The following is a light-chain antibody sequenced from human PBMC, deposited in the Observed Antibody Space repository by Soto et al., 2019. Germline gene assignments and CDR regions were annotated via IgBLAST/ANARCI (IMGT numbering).Light chain of an antibody. CDR2: DVS. Sequence: EIVLTQSPGTLSLSPGERATLSCRASQSVSSTYLAWYQQKPGQAPRLLISDVSSRATGIPDRFSGSGSGTDFTLTISRLEPEDFAVYYCQQYNNWPTWTFGQGTKVDIK. J-gene: IGKJ1*01. CDR3: QQYNNWPTWT. V-gene: IGKV3-20*01. CDR1: QSVSSTY.